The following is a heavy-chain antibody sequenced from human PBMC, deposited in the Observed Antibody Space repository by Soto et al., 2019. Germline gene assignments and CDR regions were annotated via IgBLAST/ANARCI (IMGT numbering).Heavy chain of an antibody. CDR3: AHRHNGNSYVY. D-gene: IGHD1-26*01. CDR1: GFSLNTGGLG. V-gene: IGHV2-5*02. Sequence: SGPTLVNPTQTLTLTCSFSGFSLNTGGLGVGWIRQPPGKALEWLALIYWDGDKRYSPSLQSRLSITKDTSNNQVVLTMTNMDPVDTATYYCAHRHNGNSYVYWGQGALVTVSS. J-gene: IGHJ4*02. CDR2: IYWDGDK.